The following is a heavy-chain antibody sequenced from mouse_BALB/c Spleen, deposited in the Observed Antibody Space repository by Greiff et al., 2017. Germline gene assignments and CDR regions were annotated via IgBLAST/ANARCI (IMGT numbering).Heavy chain of an antibody. V-gene: IGHV1S56*01. J-gene: IGHJ3*01. CDR2: IYPGDGST. Sequence: QVQLQQSGPELVKPGASVKMSCKASGYTFTSYYIHWVKQRPGQGLEWIGWIYPGDGSTKYNEKFKGKTTLTADKSSSTAYMLLSSLTSEDSAIYFCARPKYDYDKAWFAYWGQGTLVTVSA. D-gene: IGHD2-4*01. CDR1: GYTFTSYY. CDR3: ARPKYDYDKAWFAY.